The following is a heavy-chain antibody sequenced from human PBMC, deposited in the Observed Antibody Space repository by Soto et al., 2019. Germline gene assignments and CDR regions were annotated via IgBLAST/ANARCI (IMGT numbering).Heavy chain of an antibody. CDR2: INPSGGST. Sequence: GASVKVSCKASGYSFTSYYMHWVRQAPGQGLEWMGIINPSGGSTSYAQKFQGRVTMTRDTSTSTVYMELSSLRSEDTAVYYCATEGIAAAGTADYWGQGTLVTVSS. J-gene: IGHJ4*02. V-gene: IGHV1-46*01. CDR3: ATEGIAAAGTADY. D-gene: IGHD6-13*01. CDR1: GYSFTSYY.